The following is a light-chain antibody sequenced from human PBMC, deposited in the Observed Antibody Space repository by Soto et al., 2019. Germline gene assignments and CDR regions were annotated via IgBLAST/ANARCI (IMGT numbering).Light chain of an antibody. CDR3: QHRVNWPT. CDR2: DVS. V-gene: IGKV3-11*01. Sequence: EIVLTQSPATLSLSPGDRATLSCRASQSVSNYLGWYQQKSGQAPRLLISDVSKRATGIPARFSGSGSGTDFTLTISSLDPEDFSVYYCQHRVNWPTFGGGTKVEIK. J-gene: IGKJ4*01. CDR1: QSVSNY.